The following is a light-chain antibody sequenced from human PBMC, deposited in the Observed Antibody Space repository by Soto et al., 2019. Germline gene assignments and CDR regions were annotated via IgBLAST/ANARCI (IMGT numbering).Light chain of an antibody. CDR2: GAS. CDR3: QQYVSSVT. V-gene: IGKV3-20*01. J-gene: IGKJ1*01. CDR1: QSVDSSF. Sequence: EIVLTQSPGSLSLSPGERATLSCRASQSVDSSFFAWYQQKPGQAPRLLIYGASNRATGIPDRFSGRGSGTVSALTITGLEPEDFAVYYFQQYVSSVTFGQGTKVEIK.